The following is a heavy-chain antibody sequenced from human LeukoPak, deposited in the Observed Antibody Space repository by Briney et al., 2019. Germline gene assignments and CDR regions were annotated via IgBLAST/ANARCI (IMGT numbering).Heavy chain of an antibody. Sequence: SETLSLTCTVSGGSMKSYYWTWIRQPPGKGLEWIGYIYYSGSTNYNPSLKSRVTISVDTSKNQFSLELTSVTAADTAIYYCARVGGMLTINNEAFDIWGQGTVVTVS. CDR3: ARVGGMLTINNEAFDI. D-gene: IGHD5-24*01. CDR2: IYYSGST. J-gene: IGHJ3*02. CDR1: GGSMKSYY. V-gene: IGHV4-59*01.